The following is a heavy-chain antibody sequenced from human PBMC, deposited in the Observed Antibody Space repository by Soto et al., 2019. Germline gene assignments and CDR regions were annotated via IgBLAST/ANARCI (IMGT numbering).Heavy chain of an antibody. CDR3: LKDWRENYGTEAYGI. J-gene: IGHJ3*02. CDR1: GFSFRTYG. Sequence: WGTLRLSCAASGFSFRTYGMHWIRQAPGKGLEWVGVISYHGNDQYYAASVRGRFTISRDDSKSTLSLQINSLRDTETAVYYSLKDWRENYGTEAYGIRGRGTMGTVSS. CDR2: ISYHGNDQ. D-gene: IGHD3-10*01. V-gene: IGHV3-30*18.